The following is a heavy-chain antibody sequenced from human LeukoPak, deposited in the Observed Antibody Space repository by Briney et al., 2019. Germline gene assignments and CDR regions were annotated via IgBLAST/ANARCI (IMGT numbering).Heavy chain of an antibody. D-gene: IGHD3-22*01. CDR2: IYSGGST. CDR3: ARDSDYYDSRGSLGAY. CDR1: GFTVSSNY. J-gene: IGHJ4*02. V-gene: IGHV3-53*01. Sequence: AGGSLRLSCAASGFTVSSNYMSWVRQAPGKGLELVSVIYSGGSTYYADSVKGRFTISRDNSKNTLYLQMNSLRAEDTAVYYCARDSDYYDSRGSLGAYWGQGTLVTVSS.